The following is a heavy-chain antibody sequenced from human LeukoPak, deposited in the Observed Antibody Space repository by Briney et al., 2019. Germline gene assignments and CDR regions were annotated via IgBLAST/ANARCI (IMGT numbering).Heavy chain of an antibody. CDR3: AREYYYGSGSPDY. Sequence: PGGSLRLSCAASGFTVSSNYMSWVRQAPGKGLEWVSVIYSGGSTYYADSVKGRFTISRDNSKNTLYLQMNSLRAEDTAVYYCAREYYYGSGSPDYWGQGTLVTVSS. J-gene: IGHJ4*02. CDR1: GFTVSSNY. V-gene: IGHV3-66*01. D-gene: IGHD3-10*01. CDR2: IYSGGST.